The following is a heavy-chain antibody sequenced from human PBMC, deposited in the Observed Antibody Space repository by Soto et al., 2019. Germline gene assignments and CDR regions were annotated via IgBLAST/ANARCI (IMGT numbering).Heavy chain of an antibody. V-gene: IGHV1-69*01. J-gene: IGHJ2*01. CDR1: GGTLNNFA. D-gene: IGHD1-26*01. CDR3: AISGNSRVYFDL. CDR2: IVRLFGTA. Sequence: QVQLVQSGAEVKKPGSSVKVSCKASGGTLNNFAVSWVRQAPGQGLEWMGGIVRLFGTANYAQKFQGRVTITSDESTRTAYMELRNLRSEDTAIYYCAISGNSRVYFDLWGLGTLVTVSS.